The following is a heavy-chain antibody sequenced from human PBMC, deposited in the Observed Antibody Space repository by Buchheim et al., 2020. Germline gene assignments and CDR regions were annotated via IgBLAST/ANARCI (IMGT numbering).Heavy chain of an antibody. CDR1: GGSISSGGYS. J-gene: IGHJ4*02. Sequence: QLQLQESGSGLVKPSQTLSLTCAVSGGSISSGGYSWSWIRQPPGKGLEWIGYIYHSGSTYYNPSLKSRVTISVDRSKNQFSLKLSSVTAADTAVYYCARARVSGGYSSGWYVGESDYWGQGTL. CDR3: ARARVSGGYSSGWYVGESDY. V-gene: IGHV4-30-2*01. D-gene: IGHD6-19*01. CDR2: IYHSGST.